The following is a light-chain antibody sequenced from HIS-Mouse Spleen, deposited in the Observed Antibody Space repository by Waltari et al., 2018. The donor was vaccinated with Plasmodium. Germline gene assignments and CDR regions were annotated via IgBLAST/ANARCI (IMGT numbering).Light chain of an antibody. CDR2: EDS. CDR1: ALPKKY. V-gene: IGLV3-10*01. Sequence: SYELTQPPSVSVSPGQTARITCSGDALPKKYAYWYQQKSGQAPVLVIYEDSKRPSGISERFSGSSSGTMATLTISGAQVEDEADYYCYSTDSSGNHRVFGGGTKLT. J-gene: IGLJ3*02. CDR3: YSTDSSGNHRV.